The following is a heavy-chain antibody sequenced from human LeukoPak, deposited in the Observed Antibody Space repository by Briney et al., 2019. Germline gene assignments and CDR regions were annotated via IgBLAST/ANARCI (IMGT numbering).Heavy chain of an antibody. CDR1: GFTVSSNY. V-gene: IGHV3-53*01. CDR3: ARVPGYATSVWGAFDI. CDR2: IYSGGST. D-gene: IGHD3-16*01. Sequence: GGSLRLSCAASGFTVSSNYTSWVRQAPGKGLEWVSVIYSGGSTYYADSVKGRFTISRDNSKNTLYLQMNSLRAEDTAVYYCARVPGYATSVWGAFDIWGQGTMVTVSS. J-gene: IGHJ3*02.